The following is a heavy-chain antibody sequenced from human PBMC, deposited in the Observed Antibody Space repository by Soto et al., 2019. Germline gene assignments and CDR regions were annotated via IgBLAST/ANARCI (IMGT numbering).Heavy chain of an antibody. V-gene: IGHV3-74*01. J-gene: IGHJ5*02. CDR2: INSDGSST. CDR1: GFTFSSYW. CDR3: ARDYDFWGQNWFDP. D-gene: IGHD3-3*01. Sequence: GGSLRLSCAASGFTFSSYWMHWVHQAPGKGLVWVSRINSDGSSTRYADSVKGRFAISRDNAKNTLYLQMNSLRAEDTAVYHCARDYDFWGQNWFDPWGQGTLVTVSS.